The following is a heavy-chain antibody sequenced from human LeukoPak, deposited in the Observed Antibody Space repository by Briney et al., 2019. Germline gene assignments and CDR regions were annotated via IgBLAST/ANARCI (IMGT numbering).Heavy chain of an antibody. CDR1: GGSISNFW. V-gene: IGHV4-4*07. Sequence: MSSETLSLTCTVSGGSISNFWWSWLRQPAGKGLEWIGRVYSGGTSNYNPSLKSRVTMSADTSKNQFSLKLSSVTAVDTAVYYCARAGYCSSTSCYVFDYWAREPWSPSPQ. D-gene: IGHD2-2*03. CDR3: ARAGYCSSTSCYVFDY. J-gene: IGHJ4*02. CDR2: VYSGGTS.